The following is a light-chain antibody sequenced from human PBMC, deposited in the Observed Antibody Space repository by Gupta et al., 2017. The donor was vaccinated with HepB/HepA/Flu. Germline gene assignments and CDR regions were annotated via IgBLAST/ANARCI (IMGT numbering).Light chain of an antibody. CDR3: MACDISLSVEV. J-gene: IGLJ1*01. CDR1: RSNIGAGYD. V-gene: IGLV1-40*01. Sequence: QSVLTQPPSLSGAPRHEVTISCTGSRSNIGAGYDVHWYQQLPGTAPKLLIYGNTNRPSGVPERVSGSKSGTSASLDITGLQSEDEAYSYCMACDISLSVEVFGTGTKVTVL. CDR2: GNT.